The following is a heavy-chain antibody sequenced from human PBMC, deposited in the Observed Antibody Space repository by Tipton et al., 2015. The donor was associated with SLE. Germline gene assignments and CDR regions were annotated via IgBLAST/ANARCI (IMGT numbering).Heavy chain of an antibody. V-gene: IGHV4-59*04. Sequence: TLSLTCTVSGGSISTYYWSWIRQPPGKGLEWIGYIYYSGSTYYNPSLKSRVTISVDTSKNQFSLKLGSVTAADTAVYYCARWIPLTGINVWGQGATVTVSS. CDR1: GGSISTYY. CDR3: ARWIPLTGINV. J-gene: IGHJ6*02. CDR2: IYYSGST. D-gene: IGHD5-24*01.